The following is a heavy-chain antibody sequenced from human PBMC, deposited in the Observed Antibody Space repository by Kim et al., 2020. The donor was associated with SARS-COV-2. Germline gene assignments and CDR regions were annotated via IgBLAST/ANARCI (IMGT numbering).Heavy chain of an antibody. Sequence: YADSVKGRFTISRDNSKNTLYLQMNSLRAEDTAVYYCAKGYGSGSSLDYWGQGTLVTVSS. V-gene: IGHV3-30*02. D-gene: IGHD3-10*01. CDR3: AKGYGSGSSLDY. J-gene: IGHJ4*02.